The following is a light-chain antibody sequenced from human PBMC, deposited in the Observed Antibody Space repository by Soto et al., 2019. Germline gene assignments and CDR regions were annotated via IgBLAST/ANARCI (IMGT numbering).Light chain of an antibody. CDR3: SSYTSSSTVV. J-gene: IGLJ2*01. Sequence: QSVLTQPASVSGSPGQSITISCTGTSSDVGGYNYVSWYQQHPGKAPKLMIYDVSNRPSGASNRFSGSKSGNTASLTISGRQAEDEADYYCSSYTSSSTVVFGGGAKLTVL. CDR1: SSDVGGYNY. CDR2: DVS. V-gene: IGLV2-14*01.